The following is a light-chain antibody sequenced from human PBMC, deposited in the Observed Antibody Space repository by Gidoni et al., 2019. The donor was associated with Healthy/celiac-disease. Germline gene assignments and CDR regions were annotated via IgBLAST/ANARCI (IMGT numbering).Light chain of an antibody. J-gene: IGLJ1*01. V-gene: IGLV1-40*01. CDR3: QSYDSSLSGYV. CDR1: SSNSGAGYD. CDR2: GNS. Sequence: QSVLPHPPSFSAAPGQIFTISCTGSSSNSGAGYDLHWYQQLPGTAPKLLIYGNSKRPSGVPDRFSGTKSGTAASLAITGHQAEDEDDYYCQSYDSSLSGYVFGTGTKVTVL.